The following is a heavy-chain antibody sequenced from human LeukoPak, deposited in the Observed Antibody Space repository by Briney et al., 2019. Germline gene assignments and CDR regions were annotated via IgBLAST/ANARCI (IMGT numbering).Heavy chain of an antibody. CDR3: ARVGGQKSTVFDY. Sequence: KPSETLSLTCSVSGGSISKSNHYWGWIRQPPGKGLEWIGYIYYSGSTNYNPSLKSRVTISVDTSKNQFSLKLSSVTAADTAVYYCARVGGQKSTVFDYWGQGTLVTVSS. CDR1: GGSISKSNHY. J-gene: IGHJ4*02. D-gene: IGHD3-16*01. V-gene: IGHV4-61*05. CDR2: IYYSGST.